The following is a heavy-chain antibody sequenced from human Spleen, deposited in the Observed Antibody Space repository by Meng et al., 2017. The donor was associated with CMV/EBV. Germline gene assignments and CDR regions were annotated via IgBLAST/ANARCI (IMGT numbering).Heavy chain of an antibody. Sequence: GESLKISCAASGFSFSTYAMNWVRQAPGKGLEWVAVVSYDGGNKFYVDSVKGRFTISRDNSKRTLYLQMNSLRADYTAVYYCAKPSPDCSGGGCYLDYWGQGTLVTVSS. V-gene: IGHV3-30-3*02. CDR1: GFSFSTYA. CDR3: AKPSPDCSGGGCYLDY. CDR2: VSYDGGNK. J-gene: IGHJ4*02. D-gene: IGHD2-15*01.